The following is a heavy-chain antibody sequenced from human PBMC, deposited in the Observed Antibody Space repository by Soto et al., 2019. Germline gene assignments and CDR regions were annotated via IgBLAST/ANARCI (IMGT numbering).Heavy chain of an antibody. CDR1: GGSFTSYY. V-gene: IGHV4-34*01. J-gene: IGHJ4*02. CDR3: AGDFDY. Sequence: QVRLQQWGAGLLKPSETLSLTCAVYGGSFTSYYWSWIRQPPGKGLEWIGDISHGGITNYNPSLKSRVTISLDTSQNHFSRRLPAVTAADTAVYYCAGDFDYWGQGTLVTVSS. CDR2: ISHGGIT.